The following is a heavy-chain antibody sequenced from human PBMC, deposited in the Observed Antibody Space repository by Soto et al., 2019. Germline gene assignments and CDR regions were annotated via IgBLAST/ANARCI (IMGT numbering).Heavy chain of an antibody. J-gene: IGHJ4*02. Sequence: AGGSLRLSCAASGFTFSSYWMSWVRQAPGKGLEWVANIKQDGSEKYYVDSVKGRFTISRDNAKNSLYLQMNSLRAEDTAVYYCARGNYYGSGSPYYFDYWGQGTLVTVSS. CDR2: IKQDGSEK. CDR1: GFTFSSYW. CDR3: ARGNYYGSGSPYYFDY. V-gene: IGHV3-7*04. D-gene: IGHD3-10*01.